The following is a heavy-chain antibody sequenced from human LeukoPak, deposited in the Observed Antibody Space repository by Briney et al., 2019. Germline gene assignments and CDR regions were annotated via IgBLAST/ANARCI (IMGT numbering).Heavy chain of an antibody. J-gene: IGHJ3*02. Sequence: SETLSLTCTVSGGSISSYYWSWIRQPAGKGLEWIGRIYTSGSTNYNPSFKSRVTISVDTSKNQFSLKLNSVTAADTAVYYCARGRYYDSSGRGAFDIWGQGTMVIVSS. CDR1: GGSISSYY. V-gene: IGHV4-4*07. D-gene: IGHD3-22*01. CDR2: IYTSGST. CDR3: ARGRYYDSSGRGAFDI.